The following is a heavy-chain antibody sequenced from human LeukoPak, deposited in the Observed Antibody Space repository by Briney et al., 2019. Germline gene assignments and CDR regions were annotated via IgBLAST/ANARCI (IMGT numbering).Heavy chain of an antibody. D-gene: IGHD3-22*01. Sequence: SETLSLTCTVSGGSISSSYWSWIRQPPGRGLEWIGYTSHSGSTNYKPSLKSRVSVSVDTSKNQFSLKLTSVTAADTAMYYCTRGYYDARGDSNPFDIWGQGTMVTVSS. CDR3: TRGYYDARGDSNPFDI. CDR2: TSHSGST. J-gene: IGHJ3*02. CDR1: GGSISSSY. V-gene: IGHV4-59*01.